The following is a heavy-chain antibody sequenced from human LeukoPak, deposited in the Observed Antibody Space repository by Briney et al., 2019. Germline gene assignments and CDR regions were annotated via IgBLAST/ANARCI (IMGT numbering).Heavy chain of an antibody. CDR2: ISSSGSSM. Sequence: GGSLRLSCAASGFTLSDYYMSWIRQAPGKGLEWVSYISSSGSSMFYADSVKGRFTTSRDNAKNSLYLQMNSLRAEDTAMYYCARAGYCSGGSCLNWFDPWGQGTLVTVSS. CDR3: ARAGYCSGGSCLNWFDP. J-gene: IGHJ5*02. CDR1: GFTLSDYY. D-gene: IGHD2-15*01. V-gene: IGHV3-11*01.